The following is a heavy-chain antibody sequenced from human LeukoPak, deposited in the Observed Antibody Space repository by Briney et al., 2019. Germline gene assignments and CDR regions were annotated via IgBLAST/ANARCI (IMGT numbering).Heavy chain of an antibody. CDR1: GFTFSNFG. CDR3: ARAREWFGELLPPYY. J-gene: IGHJ4*02. CDR2: SDSGNT. Sequence: GGSLRLSCAASGFTFSNFGMSWVRQAPGKGLEWVSASDSGNTYHADSVKGRFTISRDNAKNPLYLQMNSLRAEDTAVYYCARAREWFGELLPPYYWGQGTLVTVSS. V-gene: IGHV3-23*01. D-gene: IGHD3-10*01.